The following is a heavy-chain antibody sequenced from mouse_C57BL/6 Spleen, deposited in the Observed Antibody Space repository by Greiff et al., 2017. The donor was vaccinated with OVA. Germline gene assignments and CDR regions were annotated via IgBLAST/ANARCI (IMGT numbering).Heavy chain of an antibody. J-gene: IGHJ2*01. Sequence: QVQPQQPGAELVRPGSSVKLSCKASGYTFTSYWMHWVKQRPIQGLEWIGNIDPSDSETHYNQKFKDKATLTVDKSSSTAYMQLSSLTSEDSAVYYCAREFYYGSSWDYWGQGTTLTVSS. CDR2: IDPSDSET. D-gene: IGHD1-1*01. V-gene: IGHV1-52*01. CDR1: GYTFTSYW. CDR3: AREFYYGSSWDY.